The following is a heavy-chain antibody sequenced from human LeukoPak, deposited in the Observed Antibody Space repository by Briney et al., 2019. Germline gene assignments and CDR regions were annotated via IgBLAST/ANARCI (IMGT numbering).Heavy chain of an antibody. Sequence: PGESLKISCKGSGYSFTSYWIGWVRQMPGKGLEWMGIIYPGDSDTRYSPSFQGQVTISADKSISTAYLQWSSLKASDTAMYYCARQRDRGIAAAGTGWFDPWGQGTLVTVSS. CDR3: ARQRDRGIAAAGTGWFDP. V-gene: IGHV5-51*01. CDR2: IYPGDSDT. CDR1: GYSFTSYW. D-gene: IGHD6-13*01. J-gene: IGHJ5*02.